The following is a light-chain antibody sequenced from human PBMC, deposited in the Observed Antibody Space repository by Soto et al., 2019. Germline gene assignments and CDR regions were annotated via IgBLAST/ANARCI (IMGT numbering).Light chain of an antibody. Sequence: QAVVTQEPSLTVSPGGTVTLTCGSSTGAVTSNHHPYWFQQKAGQAPRTLIYDTSNKHSWTPARFSGSLLGDKAALTLSGAQPEDEAQYYSLLSHNAARVFGAGTKLTVL. CDR2: DTS. CDR3: LLSHNAARV. V-gene: IGLV7-46*01. J-gene: IGLJ2*01. CDR1: TGAVTSNHH.